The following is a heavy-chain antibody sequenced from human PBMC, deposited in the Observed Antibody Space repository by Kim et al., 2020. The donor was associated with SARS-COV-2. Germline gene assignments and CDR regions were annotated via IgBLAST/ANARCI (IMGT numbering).Heavy chain of an antibody. CDR3: ARVGVTSYGSGSPLGY. Sequence: SETLSLTCTVSGYSISSGYYWGWIRQPPGKGLEWIGSIYHSGSTYYNPSLKSRVTISVATSKNQFSLKLSSVTAADTAVYYCARVGVTSYGSGSPLGYWGQGTLVTVSS. V-gene: IGHV4-38-2*02. CDR1: GYSISSGYY. D-gene: IGHD3-10*01. J-gene: IGHJ4*02. CDR2: IYHSGST.